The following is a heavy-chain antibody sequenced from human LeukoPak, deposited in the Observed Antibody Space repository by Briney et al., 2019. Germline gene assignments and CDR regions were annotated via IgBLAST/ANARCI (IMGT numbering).Heavy chain of an antibody. CDR2: ISYDGSNK. CDR3: AKDSNYYDSSGPLG. J-gene: IGHJ4*02. D-gene: IGHD3-22*01. V-gene: IGHV3-30*18. Sequence: GGSLRLSCAASGFTFSSYGMHWVRQAPGKGLEWVAVISYDGSNKYYADSVKGRFTISRDNSKNTLYLQMNSLRAEDTAVYYCAKDSNYYDSSGPLGWGQGTLVTVSS. CDR1: GFTFSSYG.